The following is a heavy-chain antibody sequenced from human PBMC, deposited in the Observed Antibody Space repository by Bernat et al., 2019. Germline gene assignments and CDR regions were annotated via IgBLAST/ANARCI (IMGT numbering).Heavy chain of an antibody. CDR2: INYSGIT. D-gene: IGHD3-10*01. Sequence: QVQLQQWGAGLLKPSETLSLTCGVSGGSFGAYYGSWIRQSPGKGLEWLGDINYSGITKYNPSLKSRVTLSVDTSSNQFSLNLRSGTAADTAVYYCARGGFGEPYDFWGQGTLVTVSS. V-gene: IGHV4-34*01. CDR3: ARGGFGEPYDF. J-gene: IGHJ4*02. CDR1: GGSFGAYY.